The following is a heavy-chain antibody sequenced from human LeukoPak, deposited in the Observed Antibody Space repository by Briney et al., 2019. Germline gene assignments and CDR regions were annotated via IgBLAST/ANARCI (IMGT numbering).Heavy chain of an antibody. CDR2: TWSDGKNK. CDR3: ARDFGGSRYFFDY. V-gene: IGHV3-33*01. CDR1: GFTFSRYG. J-gene: IGHJ4*01. Sequence: GGSLRLSCEVSGFTFSRYGMHWVRQAPGKGLEWVAVTWSDGKNKYYSDSVKGRFTISRDNSKNTLSLQMNSLRAEDTAVYYCARDFGGSRYFFDYWGHGTLVTVSS. D-gene: IGHD1-26*01.